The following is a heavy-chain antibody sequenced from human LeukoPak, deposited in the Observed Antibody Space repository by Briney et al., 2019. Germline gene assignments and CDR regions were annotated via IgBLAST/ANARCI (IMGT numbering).Heavy chain of an antibody. J-gene: IGHJ3*02. V-gene: IGHV3-23*01. CDR3: AKSRLSGINDAFDI. Sequence: GGTLRLSCAASGLTFSTFGMTWVRQAPGKGLEWVSAISGSAVITFYADSVKGRFTISRDNSKNTLYLQMNSLRAEDTALHYCAKSRLSGINDAFDIWGQGTMVTVSS. D-gene: IGHD3-3*01. CDR1: GLTFSTFG. CDR2: ISGSAVIT.